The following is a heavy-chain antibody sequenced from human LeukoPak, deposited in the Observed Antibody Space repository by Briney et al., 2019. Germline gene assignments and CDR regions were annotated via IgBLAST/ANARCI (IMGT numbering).Heavy chain of an antibody. CDR2: IYHSGST. D-gene: IGHD2-2*02. CDR1: GYSISSGYY. Sequence: SETLSLTCTVSGYSISSGYYWGWIRQPPGKGLEWIGSIYHSGSTYYNPSLKSRVTISVDTSKNQFSLKLSPVTAADTAVYYCARLKLDCTSAACHTGYFDYWGQGTLVTVSS. V-gene: IGHV4-38-2*02. CDR3: ARLKLDCTSAACHTGYFDY. J-gene: IGHJ4*02.